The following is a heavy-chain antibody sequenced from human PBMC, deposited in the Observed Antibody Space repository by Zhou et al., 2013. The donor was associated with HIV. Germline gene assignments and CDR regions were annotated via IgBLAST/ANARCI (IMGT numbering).Heavy chain of an antibody. CDR3: ASTETYCTNGVCYKWPEGRNYYYYMDV. CDR1: GGTFSSYA. J-gene: IGHJ6*03. Sequence: QVQLVQSGAEVKKPGSSVKVSCKASGGTFSSYAISWVRQAPGQGLEWMGGIIPIFGTANYAQKFQGRVTITTDESTSTAYMELSSLRSEDTAVYYCASTETYCTNGVCYKWPEGRNYYYYMDVWGKGTTVTVSS. D-gene: IGHD2-8*01. V-gene: IGHV1-69*05. CDR2: IIPIFGTA.